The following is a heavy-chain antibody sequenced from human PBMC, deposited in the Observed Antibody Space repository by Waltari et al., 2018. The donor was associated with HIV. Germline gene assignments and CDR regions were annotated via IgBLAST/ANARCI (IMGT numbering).Heavy chain of an antibody. CDR2: FDPKNGKP. V-gene: IGHV1-24*01. CDR1: GYPLRYLS. Sequence: QVHLIQSAFDMKRPGASVTIACKVSGYPLRYLSMQWVRQGPGHRLGWMGGFDPKNGKPGYSQRFWGRVSLAEDTSEDTAYLELNRLTSDDTAVYYCVTLYKQSPLYSNFWGQWTLVTVSP. D-gene: IGHD2-15*01. J-gene: IGHJ1*01. CDR3: VTLYKQSPLYSNF.